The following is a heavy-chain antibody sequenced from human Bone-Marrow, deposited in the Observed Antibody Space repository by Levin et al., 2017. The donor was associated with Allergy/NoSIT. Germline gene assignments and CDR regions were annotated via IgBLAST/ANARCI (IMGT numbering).Heavy chain of an antibody. V-gene: IGHV1-69*13. J-gene: IGHJ6*02. CDR3: ARDGYYGDRQFYNGMDV. Sequence: PAASVKVSCKAFGGTFTSYGITWMRQAPGHGLEWMGGIIPIFGTANYAQRLQGRVTITADESTSTAYMEMRSLKSEDTAVYYCARDGYYGDRQFYNGMDVWGQGTTVTVSS. D-gene: IGHD4-17*01. CDR2: IIPIFGTA. CDR1: GGTFTSYG.